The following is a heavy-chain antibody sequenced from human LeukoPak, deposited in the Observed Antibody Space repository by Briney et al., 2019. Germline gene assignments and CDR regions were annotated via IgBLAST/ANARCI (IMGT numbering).Heavy chain of an antibody. CDR3: ARRRRIAAAHIDY. J-gene: IGHJ4*02. V-gene: IGHV4-38-2*02. CDR2: IYHSGST. Sequence: PSETLSLTCTVSGYSISSGYYWGWIRQPPGKGLEWIGSIYHSGSTYYNPSLKSRVTISVDTSKNQFSLKLSSVTAADTAVYYCARRRRIAAAHIDYWGQGTLVTVSS. CDR1: GYSISSGYY. D-gene: IGHD6-13*01.